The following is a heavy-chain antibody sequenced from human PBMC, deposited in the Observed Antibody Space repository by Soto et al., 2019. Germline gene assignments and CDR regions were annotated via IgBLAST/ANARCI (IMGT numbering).Heavy chain of an antibody. Sequence: GGSLRLSCAASGFTFDDYAMHWVRQAPGKGLEWVSTIGSVGGDTYYADSVKGRFTISRDDSKNTLLLQMNSLRAEDTAVYYCVKDRMAYNSVWDPFDIWGQGTMVTVSS. CDR3: VKDRMAYNSVWDPFDI. CDR1: GFTFDDYA. CDR2: IGSVGGDT. J-gene: IGHJ3*02. D-gene: IGHD1-20*01. V-gene: IGHV3-23*01.